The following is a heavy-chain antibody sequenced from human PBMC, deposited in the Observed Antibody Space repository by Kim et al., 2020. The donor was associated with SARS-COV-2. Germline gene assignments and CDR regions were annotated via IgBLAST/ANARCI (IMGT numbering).Heavy chain of an antibody. CDR3: ARVRWSALGALDY. D-gene: IGHD3-3*01. Sequence: YADSVKSRFTISRNNAKNSLYLQMNGLRAEDTAVYYCARVRWSALGALDYGGQGTLVTVSS. V-gene: IGHV3-74*01. J-gene: IGHJ4*02.